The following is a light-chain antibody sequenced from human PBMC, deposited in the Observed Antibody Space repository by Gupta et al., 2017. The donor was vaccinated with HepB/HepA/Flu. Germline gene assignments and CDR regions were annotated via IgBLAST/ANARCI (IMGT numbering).Light chain of an antibody. CDR2: QVS. V-gene: IGKV2-30*01. Sequence: DVVMTQSPLSLPVTLGQSASISCTSSQSLVKTNGNTYLEWFQQRPSQPPRRMIYQVSKRDSGVPDRFSGSGSGTDVTLKISRVEAEDVGVYYCMQYTHWPHTCGQGTKLEIE. CDR3: MQYTHWPHT. CDR1: QSLVKTNGNTY. J-gene: IGKJ2*01.